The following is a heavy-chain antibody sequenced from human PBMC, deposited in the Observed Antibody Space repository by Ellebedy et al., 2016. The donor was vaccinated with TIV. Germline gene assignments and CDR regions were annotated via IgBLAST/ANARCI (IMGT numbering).Heavy chain of an antibody. D-gene: IGHD3-22*01. V-gene: IGHV3-23*01. CDR1: GFTFTDYA. J-gene: IGHJ4*02. CDR2: ISASGNSA. CDR3: AKAIGNTITMIVVLDF. Sequence: PGGSLRLSCAASGFTFTDYAMTWVRQAPGKGLEWVSAISASGNSAYYADSVKGRFTFSRDNSKNTLYLQMSSLRAEDAAVYYCAKAIGNTITMIVVLDFWGQGTLVTVSS.